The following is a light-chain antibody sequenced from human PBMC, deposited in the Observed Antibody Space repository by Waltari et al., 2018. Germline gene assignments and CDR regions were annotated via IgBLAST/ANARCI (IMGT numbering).Light chain of an antibody. Sequence: QLVLTQSPSASASLGASVKLTRTLSSGHSSYAIACHQQQPEKGPRYLMKLNSDGSHSKGDGIPDRFSGSSSGAERYLTISSLQSEDEADYYCQTWGTGIEVFGGGTKLTVL. CDR3: QTWGTGIEV. CDR2: LNSDGSH. CDR1: SGHSSYA. V-gene: IGLV4-69*01. J-gene: IGLJ3*02.